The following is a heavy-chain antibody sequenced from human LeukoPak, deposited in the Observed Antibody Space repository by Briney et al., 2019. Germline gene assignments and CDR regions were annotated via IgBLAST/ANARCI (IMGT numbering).Heavy chain of an antibody. CDR2: ISSSGSTI. J-gene: IGHJ6*02. V-gene: IGHV3-11*01. CDR3: ARDRDYGGSRGMDV. CDR1: GFTFSDYY. Sequence: KPGGSLRLSCAASGFTFSDYYMSWIRQAPGKGLEWVSYISSSGSTIYYADSVKGRFTISRDNAKNPLYLQMNSLRAEDTAVYYCARDRDYGGSRGMDVWGQGTTVTVSS. D-gene: IGHD4-17*01.